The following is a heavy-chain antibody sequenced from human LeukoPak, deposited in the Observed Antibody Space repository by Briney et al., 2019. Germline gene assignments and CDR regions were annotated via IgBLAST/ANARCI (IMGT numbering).Heavy chain of an antibody. CDR3: AQRNDFWSGYHSWWFDP. V-gene: IGHV4-59*01. D-gene: IGHD3-3*01. J-gene: IGHJ5*02. CDR2: IYYSGST. Sequence: SETLSLTCTVSGGSISSYYWSWIRQPPGKGLEWIGYIYYSGSTNYNPSLKSRVTISVDTSKNQFSLELSSVTAADTAVYYCAQRNDFWSGYHSWWFDPWGQGTLVTVSS. CDR1: GGSISSYY.